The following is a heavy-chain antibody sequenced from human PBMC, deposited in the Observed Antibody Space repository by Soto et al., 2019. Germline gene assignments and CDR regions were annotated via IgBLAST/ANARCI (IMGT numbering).Heavy chain of an antibody. Sequence: EVQLVASGGGLVEPGRSLRLSCVASGFTCYDYGMHWVRQAPGKGLDWGSGISCHRGSKTYADSVTGRFTISRHNAKNSLYLQMNSLRDEDTAFYYCAKCCPRMTYCNTPNCLITDAFDSWGQGTLVTVSS. CDR1: GFTCYDYG. V-gene: IGHV3-9*01. CDR3: AKCCPRMTYCNTPNCLITDAFDS. D-gene: IGHD2-2*01. CDR2: ISCHRGSK. J-gene: IGHJ3*02.